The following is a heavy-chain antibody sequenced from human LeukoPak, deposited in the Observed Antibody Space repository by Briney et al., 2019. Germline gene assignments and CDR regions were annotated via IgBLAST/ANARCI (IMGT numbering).Heavy chain of an antibody. CDR1: GFSFSSYG. V-gene: IGHV3-21*01. J-gene: IGHJ4*02. Sequence: GGTLRLSCAASGFSFSSYGMSWVRQAPGKGLEWVSTISSDSSDTYYADSMKGRITISRDNGKKSLYLQINSLRVEDTAVYYCARDSFYCRGGSCYSSKGIFEYWGQGTLVTVSS. D-gene: IGHD2-15*01. CDR3: ARDSFYCRGGSCYSSKGIFEY. CDR2: ISSDSSDT.